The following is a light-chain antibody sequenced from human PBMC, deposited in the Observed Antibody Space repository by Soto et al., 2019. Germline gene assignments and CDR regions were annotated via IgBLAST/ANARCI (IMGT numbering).Light chain of an antibody. CDR3: QHSYSTPRT. V-gene: IGKV1-39*01. CDR1: QSISSY. J-gene: IGKJ1*01. CDR2: AAS. Sequence: DIQMTQSPSSLSAYVGDRVTITCRASQSISSYLNWDQQKPGKAPKLLIYAASSLQSGVPSRFSGCGSGTDFILTISSLQPEDFATYYCQHSYSTPRTFGHGTQVEIK.